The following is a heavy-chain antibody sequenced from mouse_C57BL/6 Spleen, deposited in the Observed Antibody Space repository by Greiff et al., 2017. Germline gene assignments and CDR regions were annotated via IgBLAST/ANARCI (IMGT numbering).Heavy chain of an antibody. D-gene: IGHD1-1*01. V-gene: IGHV5-15*01. CDR3: ARLDGSTHYFDY. CDR1: GFTFSDYG. J-gene: IGHJ2*01. CDR2: ISNLAYSI. Sequence: EVHLVESGGGLVQPGGSLKLSCAASGFTFSDYGMAWVRQAPRKGPEWVAFISNLAYSIYYADTVTGRFTISRENAKNTLYLEMSSLRSEDTAMYYCARLDGSTHYFDYWGQGTTLTVSS.